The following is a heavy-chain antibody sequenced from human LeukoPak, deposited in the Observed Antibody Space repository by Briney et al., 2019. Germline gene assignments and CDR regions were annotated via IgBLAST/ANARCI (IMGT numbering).Heavy chain of an antibody. Sequence: SVKVSCKASGGTFSSYASSWVRQAPGQGLEWMGGIIPIFGTAHYAQKVQGRVTITADESTSTAYMELSSLRSEDTAVYCCARDARGYSYGNWGQGTLVTVSP. D-gene: IGHD5-18*01. CDR1: GGTFSSYA. J-gene: IGHJ4*02. CDR2: IIPIFGTA. CDR3: ARDARGYSYGN. V-gene: IGHV1-69*01.